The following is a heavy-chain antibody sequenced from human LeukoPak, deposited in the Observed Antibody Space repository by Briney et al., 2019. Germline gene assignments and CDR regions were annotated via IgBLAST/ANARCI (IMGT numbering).Heavy chain of an antibody. V-gene: IGHV4-4*08. CDR3: ARVPVGYYYMDV. Sequence: SETLSLTCAVYGGSFSGYYWSWIRQPPGKGLEWIGRIYSSGSTNYDPSLKSRVTISVDTSKNHFSLKLSSVTAADTAVYYCARVPVGYYYMDVWGKGTTVTISS. CDR1: GGSFSGYY. D-gene: IGHD3-10*01. CDR2: IYSSGST. J-gene: IGHJ6*03.